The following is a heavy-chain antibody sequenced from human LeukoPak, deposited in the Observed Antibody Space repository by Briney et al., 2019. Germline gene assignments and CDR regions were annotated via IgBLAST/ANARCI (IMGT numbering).Heavy chain of an antibody. Sequence: SETLSLTCTVSGGSVSSGSYYWSWIRQPPGKGLEWIGYIYYSGSTNYNPSLKSRVTISVDTSKNQFSLKLSSVTAADTAVYYCARGPGIAAAGDFDYWGQGTLVTVSS. V-gene: IGHV4-61*01. CDR3: ARGPGIAAAGDFDY. CDR2: IYYSGST. D-gene: IGHD6-13*01. J-gene: IGHJ4*02. CDR1: GGSVSSGSYY.